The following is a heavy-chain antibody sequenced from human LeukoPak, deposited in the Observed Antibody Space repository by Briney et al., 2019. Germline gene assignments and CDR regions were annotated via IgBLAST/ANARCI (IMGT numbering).Heavy chain of an antibody. CDR1: GYIFTTYW. J-gene: IGHJ3*02. V-gene: IGHV5-51*01. D-gene: IGHD4-23*01. CDR3: ARRDYGGTSAAFDI. CDR2: IFPGDSDT. Sequence: GESLKISCKGSGYIFTTYWVAWVRHMPGKGLEWMGIIFPGDSDTRYRPSFQGQVTISADKSISTAYLQWSSLKASDTAMYYCARRDYGGTSAAFDIWGQGTMVTVSS.